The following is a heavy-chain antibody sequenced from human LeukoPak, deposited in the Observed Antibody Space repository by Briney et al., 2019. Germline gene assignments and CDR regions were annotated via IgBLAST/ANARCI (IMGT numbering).Heavy chain of an antibody. Sequence: HPGGSLRLSCAASGFTFSSYGMQWVRQAPGKGLEWVAVIWYDGSNKYYADSVKGRFTISRDNSKNTLYLQMNSLRAEDTAVYYCARDGYSSSSGRGGYYYYYYMDVWGKGTTVTVSS. V-gene: IGHV3-33*01. CDR2: IWYDGSNK. J-gene: IGHJ6*03. CDR1: GFTFSSYG. D-gene: IGHD6-6*01. CDR3: ARDGYSSSSGRGGYYYYYYMDV.